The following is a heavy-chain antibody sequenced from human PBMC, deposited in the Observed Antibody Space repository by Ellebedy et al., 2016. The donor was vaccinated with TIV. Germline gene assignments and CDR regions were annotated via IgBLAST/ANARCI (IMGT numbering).Heavy chain of an antibody. CDR3: ARPRGGGQFED. J-gene: IGHJ4*02. V-gene: IGHV3-7*01. CDR2: IKQDGSEK. CDR1: GFTFSSYW. D-gene: IGHD3-10*01. Sequence: GGSLRLXXADSGFTFSSYWMSWVRQAPGKGLKWVANIKQDGSEKYYVDSVKGRFTISRDNAKNSLYLQMNSLRAEDTAVYYCARPRGGGQFEDWGQGTLVTVSS.